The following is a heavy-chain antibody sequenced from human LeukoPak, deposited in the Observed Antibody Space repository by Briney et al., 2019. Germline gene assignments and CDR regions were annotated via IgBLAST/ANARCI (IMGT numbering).Heavy chain of an antibody. V-gene: IGHV1-3*01. CDR2: INAGNGNT. J-gene: IGHJ4*02. Sequence: GASVKVSCKASGYTFTSYAMHWVRQAPGQRLEWMGWINAGNGNTKYSQKFQGRVTITRDTSASTAYMELSSLRSEDTAVYHCAITGTTLYYFDYWGQGTLVTVSS. CDR3: AITGTTLYYFDY. CDR1: GYTFTSYA. D-gene: IGHD1-20*01.